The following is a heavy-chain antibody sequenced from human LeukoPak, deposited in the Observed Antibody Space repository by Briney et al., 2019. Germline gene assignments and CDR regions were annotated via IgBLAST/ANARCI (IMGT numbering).Heavy chain of an antibody. CDR3: ATTYDYVWGSYRQRGAFDI. CDR1: GYTLTELS. D-gene: IGHD3-16*02. V-gene: IGHV1-24*01. J-gene: IGHJ3*02. CDR2: FDPEDGET. Sequence: GASVKVSCKVSGYTLTELSMHWVRQAPGKRLEWMGGFDPEDGETIYAQKFQGRVTMTEDTSTDTAYMELSSLRSEDTAVYYCATTYDYVWGSYRQRGAFDIWGQGTMVTVSS.